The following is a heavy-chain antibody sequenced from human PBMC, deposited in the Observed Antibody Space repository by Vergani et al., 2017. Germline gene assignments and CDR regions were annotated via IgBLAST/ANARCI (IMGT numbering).Heavy chain of an antibody. CDR1: GYTFTSYY. CDR2: INPSGGST. CDR3: ARVQWLGIPQGAFDI. J-gene: IGHJ3*02. D-gene: IGHD6-19*01. Sequence: QVQLVQSGAEVKKPGASVKDSCKASGYTFTSYYMHWVRQAPGQGLEWMGIINPSGGSTSYAQKFQGRVTMTRDTSTSTVYMELSSLRSEDTAVYYCARVQWLGIPQGAFDIWGQGTMVTVSS. V-gene: IGHV1-46*03.